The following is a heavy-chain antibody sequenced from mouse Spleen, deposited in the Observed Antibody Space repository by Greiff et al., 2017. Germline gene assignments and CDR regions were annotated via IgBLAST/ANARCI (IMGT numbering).Heavy chain of an antibody. CDR2: INPNNGGT. CDR1: GYTFTDYY. J-gene: IGHJ3*01. CDR3: ARHYDHGAWFAY. D-gene: IGHD1-1*01. Sequence: VQLQQSGPELVKPGASVKISCKASGYTFTDYYMNWVKQSHGKSLEWIGDINPNNGGTSYNQKFKGKATLTVDKSSSTAYMELRSLTSEDSAVYYCARHYDHGAWFAYWGQGTLVTVSA. V-gene: IGHV1-26*01.